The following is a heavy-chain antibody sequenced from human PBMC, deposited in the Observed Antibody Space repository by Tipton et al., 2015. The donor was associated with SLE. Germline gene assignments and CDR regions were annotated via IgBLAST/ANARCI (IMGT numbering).Heavy chain of an antibody. CDR3: AREGQPVPNWFDP. Sequence: LRLSCTVSGGSISSGGYYWSWIRQHPGKGLEWIGYIYYSGSTYYNPSLKSRVTISVDTSKNQFSLKLSSVTAADTAVYYCAREGQPVPNWFDPWGQGTLVTVSS. CDR1: GGSISSGGYY. V-gene: IGHV4-31*02. CDR2: IYYSGST. D-gene: IGHD6-6*01. J-gene: IGHJ5*02.